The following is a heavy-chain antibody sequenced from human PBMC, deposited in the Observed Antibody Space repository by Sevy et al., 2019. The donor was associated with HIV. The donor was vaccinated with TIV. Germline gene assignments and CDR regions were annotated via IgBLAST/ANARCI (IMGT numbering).Heavy chain of an antibody. Sequence: GGSLRLSCAASGFTFSNAWMSWVRQAPGKGLEWVGRIKSKTDGGTTDYASPLNGRCTISRYDSKNTLYLHMNSLQTADTAVYYCTSNPYGGKISHYFDYWGQGTLVTVSS. CDR3: TSNPYGGKISHYFDY. J-gene: IGHJ4*02. CDR1: GFTFSNAW. V-gene: IGHV3-15*01. D-gene: IGHD4-17*01. CDR2: IKSKTDGGTT.